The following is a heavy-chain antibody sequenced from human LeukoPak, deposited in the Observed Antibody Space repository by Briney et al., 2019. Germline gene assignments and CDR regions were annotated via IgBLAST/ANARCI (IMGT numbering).Heavy chain of an antibody. CDR1: GYTFTTYG. CDR2: ISAYNGNT. CDR3: ARGYYDSSGYYHEDFDY. Sequence: ASVKVSCKASGYTFTTYGISWVRQAPGQGLEWMGWISAYNGNTNYAQKLQGRVTMSTDTTTNTAYMELRSLRSDDTAMYYCARGYYDSSGYYHEDFDYWGQGTLVTVSS. J-gene: IGHJ4*02. D-gene: IGHD3-22*01. V-gene: IGHV1-18*01.